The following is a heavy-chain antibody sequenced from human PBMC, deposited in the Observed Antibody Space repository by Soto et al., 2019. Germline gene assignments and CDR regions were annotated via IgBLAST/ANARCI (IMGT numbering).Heavy chain of an antibody. Sequence: ASVKVSCKASGYTFTSYDINWVRQATGQGLEWMGWMNPNSGNTGYTQKFQGRVTMTRNTSISTAYMELSSLRSEDTAVYYCARVGITIFGDYYYGIDVWGQLTTFPAPS. CDR2: MNPNSGNT. J-gene: IGHJ6*02. CDR1: GYTFTSYD. V-gene: IGHV1-8*01. CDR3: ARVGITIFGDYYYGIDV. D-gene: IGHD3-3*01.